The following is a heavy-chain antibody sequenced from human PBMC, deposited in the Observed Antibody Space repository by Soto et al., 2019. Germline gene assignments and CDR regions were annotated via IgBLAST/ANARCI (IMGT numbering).Heavy chain of an antibody. V-gene: IGHV3-23*01. CDR1: GFTFSSYA. CDR2: ISGSSGST. J-gene: IGHJ6*02. D-gene: IGHD2-2*01. Sequence: GGSLRLSCAASGFTFSSYAMSWVRQAPGKGLEWVSAISGSSGSTYYADSVKGRFTISRDNSKNTLYLQMNSLRAEDTAVYYCAKSSYCSSTSCYQPNYGMDVWGQGTTVTVSS. CDR3: AKSSYCSSTSCYQPNYGMDV.